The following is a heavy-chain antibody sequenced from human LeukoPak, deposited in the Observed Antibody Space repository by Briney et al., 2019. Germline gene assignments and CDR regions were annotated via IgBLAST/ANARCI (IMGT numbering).Heavy chain of an antibody. CDR1: GFTFSNYG. V-gene: IGHV3-43*02. Sequence: GGPLRLSCAASGFTFSNYGLSWVRQAPGKGLEWVSGITGSGGSTYYADSVKGRFTISRDNSKNSLYLQMNSLRTEDTALYYCAKDHHSGSYYGHFQHWGQGTLVTVSS. J-gene: IGHJ1*01. D-gene: IGHD1-26*01. CDR3: AKDHHSGSYYGHFQH. CDR2: ITGSGGST.